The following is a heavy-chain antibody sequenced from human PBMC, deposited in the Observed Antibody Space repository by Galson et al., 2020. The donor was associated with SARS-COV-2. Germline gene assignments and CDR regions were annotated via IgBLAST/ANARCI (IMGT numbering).Heavy chain of an antibody. V-gene: IGHV1-8*01. D-gene: IGHD3-10*01. CDR3: ARGRGGYYGMDV. Sequence: ASVQVSCKASGYTLTSYDINLVRQATGQGLEWMGWMNPNSGNTGYAQKFQGRVTMTRNNSISTAYMELSSLRSEDAAVYYCARGRGGYYGMDVWGQGTTVTVSS. J-gene: IGHJ6*02. CDR2: MNPNSGNT. CDR1: GYTLTSYD.